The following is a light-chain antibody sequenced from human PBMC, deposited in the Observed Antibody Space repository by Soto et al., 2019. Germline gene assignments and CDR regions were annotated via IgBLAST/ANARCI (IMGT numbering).Light chain of an antibody. CDR2: GAS. CDR3: QQYRSWPRT. V-gene: IGKV3-20*01. CDR1: QSVNSPY. J-gene: IGKJ1*01. Sequence: DIVLTQSPGTLSLSPGERATLSCGASQSVNSPYLAWYQQRPGQAPRLLIYGASTRATDMPGTFSGRGSGTEFTLTISSLRPEDFGVYYCQQYRSWPRTFGQGPKVDIK.